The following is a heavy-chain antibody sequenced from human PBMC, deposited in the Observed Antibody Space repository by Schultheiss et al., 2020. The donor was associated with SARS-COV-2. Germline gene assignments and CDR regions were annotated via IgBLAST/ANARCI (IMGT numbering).Heavy chain of an antibody. CDR2: IKQDGSEK. CDR1: GFTFSSYW. J-gene: IGHJ2*01. Sequence: GGSLRLSCAASGFTFSSYWMSWVRQAPGKGLEWVANIKQDGSEKYYVDSVKGRFTISRDNAKNSLYLQMNSLRAEDTAVYYCARAMLKRTPGGFDLWGRGTLVTVSS. D-gene: IGHD3-10*02. V-gene: IGHV3-7*02. CDR3: ARAMLKRTPGGFDL.